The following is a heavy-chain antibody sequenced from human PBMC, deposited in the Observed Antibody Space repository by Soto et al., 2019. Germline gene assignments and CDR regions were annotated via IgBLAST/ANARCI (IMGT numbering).Heavy chain of an antibody. CDR3: VRTHPISTRVYFDY. CDR1: GYTFTGFY. D-gene: IGHD6-6*01. CDR2: INSYSGDA. Sequence: ASVEVSCKASGYTFTGFYISWVRQAPGQGLEWMGWINSYSGDANYAPRFQGRVTMTRDTPNTTAYMDLRRLGSDATAIYYCVRTHPISTRVYFDYWGQGTPVTVSS. V-gene: IGHV1-2*02. J-gene: IGHJ4*02.